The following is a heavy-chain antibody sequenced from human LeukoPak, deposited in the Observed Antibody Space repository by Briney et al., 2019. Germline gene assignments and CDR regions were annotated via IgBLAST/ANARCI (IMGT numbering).Heavy chain of an antibody. CDR3: ARVSSSWYEDWYFDL. D-gene: IGHD6-13*01. V-gene: IGHV4-59*12. CDR2: IYYSGST. CDR1: GGSISNKY. J-gene: IGHJ2*01. Sequence: SETLSLTCTVSGGSISNKYWSWIRQPPGKGLEWIGYIYYSGSTSYNPSLKSRVTILVDTSKNQFSLKLSSVTAADTAVYYCARVSSSWYEDWYFDLWGRGTLVSVSS.